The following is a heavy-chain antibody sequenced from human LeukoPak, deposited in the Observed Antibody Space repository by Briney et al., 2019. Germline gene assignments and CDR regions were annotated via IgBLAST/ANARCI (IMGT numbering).Heavy chain of an antibody. CDR1: GFTFSSYG. V-gene: IGHV3-30*18. Sequence: GGSLRLSCAASGFTFSSYGMHWVRQAPGKGLEWVAVISYDGSNKYYADSVKGRFTISRDNSKNTLYLQMNSLRAEDTAVYYCAKDQEDGLPFYYYYGMDVWGQGTTVTVSS. CDR2: ISYDGSNK. D-gene: IGHD5-24*01. CDR3: AKDQEDGLPFYYYYGMDV. J-gene: IGHJ6*02.